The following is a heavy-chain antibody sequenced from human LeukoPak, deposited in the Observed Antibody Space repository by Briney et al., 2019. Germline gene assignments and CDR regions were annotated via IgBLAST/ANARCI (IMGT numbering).Heavy chain of an antibody. Sequence: ASVKVSCKASGYTFISYDINWVRQATGQGLEWMGWISAYNGNTNYAQKLQGRVTMTTDTSTSTAYMELRSLRSDDTAVYYCARFGAEIAVAGMDVWGQGTTVTVSS. J-gene: IGHJ6*02. CDR1: GYTFISYD. CDR2: ISAYNGNT. D-gene: IGHD6-19*01. CDR3: ARFGAEIAVAGMDV. V-gene: IGHV1-18*01.